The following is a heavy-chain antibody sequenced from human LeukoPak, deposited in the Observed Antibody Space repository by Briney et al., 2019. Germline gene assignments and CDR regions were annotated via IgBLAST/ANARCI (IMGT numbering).Heavy chain of an antibody. CDR3: ARARAGAGTFFFDY. D-gene: IGHD6-13*01. V-gene: IGHV3-53*01. CDR2: IYSGTST. J-gene: IGHJ4*02. Sequence: VRQAPGKGLEWVXVIYSGTSTYYADSVKGRFTISRDNSKNTLYLQMNSLRAEDTAVYYCARARAGAGTFFFDYWGQGTLVTVSS.